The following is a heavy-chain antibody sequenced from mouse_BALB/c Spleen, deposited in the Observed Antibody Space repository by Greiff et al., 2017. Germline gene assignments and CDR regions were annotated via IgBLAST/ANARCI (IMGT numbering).Heavy chain of an antibody. CDR3: AITTVVDWYFDV. CDR2: IDPFNGGT. CDR1: GYSFTSYY. D-gene: IGHD1-1*01. V-gene: IGHV1S135*01. J-gene: IGHJ1*01. Sequence: EVQLQQSGPELMKPGASVKISCKASGYSFTSYYMHWVKQSHGKSLEWIGYIDPFNGGTSYNQKFKGKATLTVDKSSSTAYMHLSSLTSEDSAVYYCAITTVVDWYFDVWGAGTTVTVSS.